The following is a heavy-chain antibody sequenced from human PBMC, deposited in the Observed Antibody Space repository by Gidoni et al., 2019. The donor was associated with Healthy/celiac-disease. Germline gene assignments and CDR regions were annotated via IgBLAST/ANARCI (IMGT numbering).Heavy chain of an antibody. Sequence: QLQLQESGSGLVKPSQTLSLTCAVPGGSISSGGYSWTWIRQPPGKGLAWIGYIYHSGSTYYNPSLKSRVTISVDRSKNQFSLKLSSVTAADTAVYYCARAVYCSGGSCFLYHDAFDIWGQGTMVTVSS. V-gene: IGHV4-30-2*01. CDR2: IYHSGST. D-gene: IGHD2-15*01. CDR1: GGSISSGGYS. J-gene: IGHJ3*02. CDR3: ARAVYCSGGSCFLYHDAFDI.